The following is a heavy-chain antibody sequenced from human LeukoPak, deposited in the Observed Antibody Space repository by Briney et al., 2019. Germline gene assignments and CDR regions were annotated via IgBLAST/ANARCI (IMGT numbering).Heavy chain of an antibody. V-gene: IGHV3-33*01. CDR3: ARENRGQYQLLSGVDV. CDR2: IWCDGDNK. CDR1: GFTFSYYG. D-gene: IGHD2-2*01. Sequence: PGGSLRLSCAASGFTFSYYGMDWVRQAPGKGLEWVAVIWCDGDNKYYADSAKGRFTISRDNSKNTLYLQMNSLRAEDTAVYYCARENRGQYQLLSGVDVWGQGTTVTVSS. J-gene: IGHJ6*02.